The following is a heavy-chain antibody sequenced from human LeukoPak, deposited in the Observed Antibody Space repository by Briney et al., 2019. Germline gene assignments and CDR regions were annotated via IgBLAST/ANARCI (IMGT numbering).Heavy chain of an antibody. CDR1: GYTFTSYG. D-gene: IGHD3-9*01. CDR2: ISAYNGNT. J-gene: IGHJ4*02. CDR3: ARDGYLEVLRYFDYPNYTEDFDY. V-gene: IGHV1-18*01. Sequence: GASVKVSCKASGYTFTSYGISWVRQAPGQGLEWMGWISAYNGNTNYAQKLQGRVTMTTDTSTSTAYMELRSLRSDDTAVYYCARDGYLEVLRYFDYPNYTEDFDYWGQGTLVTVSS.